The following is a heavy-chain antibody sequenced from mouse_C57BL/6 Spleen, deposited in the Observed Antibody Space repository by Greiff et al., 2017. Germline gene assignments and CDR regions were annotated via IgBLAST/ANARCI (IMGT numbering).Heavy chain of an antibody. J-gene: IGHJ1*03. Sequence: VQLQQPGAELVRPGSSVKLSCKASGYTFTSYWMHWVKQRPIQGLEWIGNIDPSDSETHYNQKFKDKATLTVDKSSSTAYMKLSSLTSEDSAVYYCARSYGYDRDWYFDVWGTGTTVTVSS. CDR2: IDPSDSET. D-gene: IGHD2-2*01. V-gene: IGHV1-52*01. CDR3: ARSYGYDRDWYFDV. CDR1: GYTFTSYW.